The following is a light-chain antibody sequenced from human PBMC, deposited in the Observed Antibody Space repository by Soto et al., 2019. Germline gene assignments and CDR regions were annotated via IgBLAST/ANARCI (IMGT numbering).Light chain of an antibody. J-gene: IGKJ3*01. CDR1: QGIRHD. Sequence: AIQMTQSPSSLSASVGDRVTITCRASQGIRHDLTWYQQKPGKPPQLLIYAASRLQSGVPSRFSGSGSGTDFTLTISSLQPEDFATYYCLQDFNYPFTFGPGTKVDIK. CDR2: AAS. CDR3: LQDFNYPFT. V-gene: IGKV1-6*01.